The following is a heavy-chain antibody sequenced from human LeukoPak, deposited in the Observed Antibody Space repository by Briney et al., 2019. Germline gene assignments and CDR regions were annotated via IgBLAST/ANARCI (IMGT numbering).Heavy chain of an antibody. V-gene: IGHV4-34*01. Sequence: SETLSLTCAVYGGSFSGYYWSWIRQPPGKGLEWIGEINHSGSTNYSPSLKSRVTISVDTSKNQFSLKLSSVTAADTAVYYCARRHYYGSGSYDYWGQGTLVTVSS. CDR3: ARRHYYGSGSYDY. J-gene: IGHJ4*02. CDR2: INHSGST. CDR1: GGSFSGYY. D-gene: IGHD3-10*01.